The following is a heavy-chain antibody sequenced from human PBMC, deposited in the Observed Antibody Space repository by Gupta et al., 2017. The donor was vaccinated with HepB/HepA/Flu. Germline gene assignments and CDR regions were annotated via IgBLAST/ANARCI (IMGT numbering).Heavy chain of an antibody. CDR3: AKDLKFWSAMDG. J-gene: IGHJ6*03. D-gene: IGHD3-3*01. CDR1: RFSFRSYA. CDR2: IGSDVST. Sequence: EVPLLESGGGLVQLGGSLRPSCAASRFSFRSYAIDGVRQAPGKGLEWVAGIGSDVSTHYAESVKGRFTISRDNWKNTLHLQMNSLRADDTALYYCAKDLKFWSAMDGWGKETTVTVSS. V-gene: IGHV3-23*01.